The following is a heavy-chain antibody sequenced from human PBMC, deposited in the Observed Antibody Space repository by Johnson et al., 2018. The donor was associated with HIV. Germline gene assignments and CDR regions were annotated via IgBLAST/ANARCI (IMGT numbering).Heavy chain of an antibody. Sequence: VQLVESGGGLVHPGGSLRLSCAASGFTVSSNYMNWVRQAPGKGLEWVSVIYSGGTTYYADSVKGRFTISRDNSKNTLYLQMNSLRAEDTAVYYCARANIYGAFDIWGQGTMVTVSS. J-gene: IGHJ3*02. CDR2: IYSGGTT. CDR1: GFTVSSNY. CDR3: ARANIYGAFDI. D-gene: IGHD2/OR15-2a*01. V-gene: IGHV3-66*01.